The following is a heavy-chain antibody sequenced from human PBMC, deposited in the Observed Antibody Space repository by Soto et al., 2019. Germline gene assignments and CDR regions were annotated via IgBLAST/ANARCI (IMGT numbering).Heavy chain of an antibody. V-gene: IGHV3-7*01. D-gene: IGHD6-19*01. Sequence: TGGSLRLSCEASGFTLSSYWMSWIRQAPGKGLEWVANTRQDGGQSYLVDSVQGRFTISRDNAKNSVYLQMNSLRAEDTAVYYCVRGGSTGWHFDSWGQGTLVTVSS. CDR3: VRGGSTGWHFDS. CDR2: TRQDGGQS. CDR1: GFTLSSYW. J-gene: IGHJ4*02.